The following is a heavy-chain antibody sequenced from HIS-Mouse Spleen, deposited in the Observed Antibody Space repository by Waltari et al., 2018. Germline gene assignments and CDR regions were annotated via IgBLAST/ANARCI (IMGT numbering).Heavy chain of an antibody. CDR1: GFTFSSYS. D-gene: IGHD7-27*01. J-gene: IGHJ6*02. Sequence: EVQLVESGGGLVQPGGSLRLSCAASGFTFSSYSMNWVRQAPGKGLEWVSYISSSSSTIDYADAVKGRFTISRDNAKNSLYLQMNSLRDEDTAVYYCARDETGDLYYYYGMDVWGQGTTVTVSS. V-gene: IGHV3-48*02. CDR2: ISSSSSTI. CDR3: ARDETGDLYYYYGMDV.